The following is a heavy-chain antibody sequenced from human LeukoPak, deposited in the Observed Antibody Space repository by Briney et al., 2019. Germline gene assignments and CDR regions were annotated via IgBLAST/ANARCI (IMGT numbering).Heavy chain of an antibody. CDR2: INHSGST. J-gene: IGHJ4*02. Sequence: PSETLPLTCAVYGGSFGDYYWSWIRQHPGKGLEWIGEINHSGSTNYNPSLKSRVTISVDTSKNQFSLKLSSVTAADTAVYYCARVSGRRRDYDFWSGYRTLDYWGQGTLVTVSS. V-gene: IGHV4-34*01. CDR3: ARVSGRRRDYDFWSGYRTLDY. D-gene: IGHD3-3*01. CDR1: GGSFGDYY.